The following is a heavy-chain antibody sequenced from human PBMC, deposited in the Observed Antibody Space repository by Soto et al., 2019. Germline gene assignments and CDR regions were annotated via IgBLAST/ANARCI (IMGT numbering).Heavy chain of an antibody. D-gene: IGHD5-18*01. J-gene: IGHJ4*02. Sequence: GESLKISCAASGFTVSSNYMSWVRQAPGKGLEWVSVIYSGGSTYYADSVKGRFTISRDNSKNTLYLQMNSLRAEDTAVYYCASHTATYYFDYWGQGTLVTVSS. CDR2: IYSGGST. CDR1: GFTVSSNY. V-gene: IGHV3-53*01. CDR3: ASHTATYYFDY.